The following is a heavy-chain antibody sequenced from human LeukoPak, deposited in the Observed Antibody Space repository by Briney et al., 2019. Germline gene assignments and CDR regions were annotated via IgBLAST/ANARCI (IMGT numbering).Heavy chain of an antibody. J-gene: IGHJ5*02. CDR3: ARDDPRLKNWFDP. CDR1: GFTFSTYG. CDR2: ISFDGSNK. Sequence: GGSLRLSCAASGFTFSTYGMYWVRQAPGKGLEWVAVISFDGSNKYYVDSVKGRFTISRDNAKNSLYLQMNSLRAEDTAVYYCARDDPRLKNWFDPWGQGTLATVSS. V-gene: IGHV3-30*03.